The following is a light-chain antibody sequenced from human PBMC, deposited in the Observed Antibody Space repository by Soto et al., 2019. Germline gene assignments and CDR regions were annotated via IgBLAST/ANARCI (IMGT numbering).Light chain of an antibody. CDR1: QSVLYSSNNKNY. J-gene: IGKJ1*01. CDR2: WAS. Sequence: DIVMTQSPDSLAVSLGERATINCKSSQSVLYSSNNKNYLACYMQKPGQPPKLLIYWASTRESGVPDRFSGSGSGTDFTLTISSLQAEDVAVYYCQQYYSTPWTFGQGTKVEIK. CDR3: QQYYSTPWT. V-gene: IGKV4-1*01.